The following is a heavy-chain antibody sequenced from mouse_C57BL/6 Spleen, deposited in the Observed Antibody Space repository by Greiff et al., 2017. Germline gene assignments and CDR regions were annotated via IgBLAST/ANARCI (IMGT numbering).Heavy chain of an antibody. D-gene: IGHD1-1*01. V-gene: IGHV3-6*01. CDR3: AREGITTVVATDYFDY. CDR2: ISYDGSN. Sequence: EVKLVESGPGLVKPSQSLSLTCSVTGYSITSGYYWNWIRQFPGNKLEWMGYISYDGSNNYNPSLKNRISITRDTSKNQFFLKLNSVTTEDTATYYCAREGITTVVATDYFDYWGQGTTLTVSS. CDR1: GYSITSGYY. J-gene: IGHJ2*01.